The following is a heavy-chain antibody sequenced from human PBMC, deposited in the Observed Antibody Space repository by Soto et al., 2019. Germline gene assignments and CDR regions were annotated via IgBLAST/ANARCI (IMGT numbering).Heavy chain of an antibody. CDR1: VFTFSGYG. CDR3: AKDFTPWFGDYFYYYYGMDV. J-gene: IGHJ6*01. CDR2: ISYDGSK. Sequence: RGFLRLSCASSVFTFSGYGMHGVRQAPGTGLDWVAVISYDGSKYYADSVKGRFTISRDNSKNTLYLQINSLRPEDTAVYYCAKDFTPWFGDYFYYYYGMDVWGQGTTVTVSS. D-gene: IGHD4-17*01. V-gene: IGHV3-30*18.